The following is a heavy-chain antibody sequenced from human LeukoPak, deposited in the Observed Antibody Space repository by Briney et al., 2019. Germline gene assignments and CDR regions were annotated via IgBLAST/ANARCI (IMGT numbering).Heavy chain of an antibody. CDR1: GFTFSTYN. CDR3: ARDPYSGHYGNDYYYYMDV. CDR2: ITSSSSYA. J-gene: IGHJ6*03. Sequence: PGGSLRLSCEASGFTFSTYNMSWVRQAPGKRLEWVSSITSSSSYAFYADSVKGRFTISRDNAKSSLYLQMNNLRAEDTAVYYCARDPYSGHYGNDYYYYMDVWGKGPRSPSP. V-gene: IGHV3-21*01. D-gene: IGHD5-12*01.